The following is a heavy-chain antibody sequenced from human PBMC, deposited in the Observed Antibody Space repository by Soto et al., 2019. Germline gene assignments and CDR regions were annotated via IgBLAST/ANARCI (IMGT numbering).Heavy chain of an antibody. CDR1: GFTFSSYA. Sequence: GGSLRLSCAASGFTFSSYAMHWVRQAPGKGLEWVAVISYDGSNKYYADSVKGRFTISRDNSKNTLYLQMNSLRAEDTAVYYFARDRDILTGYSHGGAFDIWGQGTMVTVSS. D-gene: IGHD3-9*01. J-gene: IGHJ3*02. CDR3: ARDRDILTGYSHGGAFDI. CDR2: ISYDGSNK. V-gene: IGHV3-30-3*01.